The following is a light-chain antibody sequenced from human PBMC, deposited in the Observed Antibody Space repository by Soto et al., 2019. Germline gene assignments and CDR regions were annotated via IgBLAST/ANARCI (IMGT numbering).Light chain of an antibody. Sequence: EIVFTQSPGTLSLSPGERATLSCSASQSVSSNLAWYQQNPGQAPRLLIYGASSRATGIPDRFSGSGSGTDFTLTISRLEPEDFAVYYCQQYGSSPRTFGQGTKVDIK. CDR3: QQYGSSPRT. CDR1: QSVSSN. CDR2: GAS. J-gene: IGKJ1*01. V-gene: IGKV3-20*01.